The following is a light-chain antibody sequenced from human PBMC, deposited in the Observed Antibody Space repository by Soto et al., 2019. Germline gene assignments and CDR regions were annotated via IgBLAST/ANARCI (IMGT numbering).Light chain of an antibody. J-gene: IGKJ2*01. CDR2: DAS. Sequence: EVVLTQSPATLSLSPGERATLSCRASQSVNSYLAWYQQKPGQAPRLLTYDASIRATGIPARFSGSGSGTDFTLTISSLEPEDFAVYYCQQRNNWPPSTFGQGTKLEIK. V-gene: IGKV3-11*01. CDR3: QQRNNWPPST. CDR1: QSVNSY.